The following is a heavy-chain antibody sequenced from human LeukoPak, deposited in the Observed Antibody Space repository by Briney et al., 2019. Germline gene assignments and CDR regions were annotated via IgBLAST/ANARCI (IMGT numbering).Heavy chain of an antibody. CDR1: GFTFSSYA. CDR2: ISGSGGST. V-gene: IGHV3-23*01. J-gene: IGHJ6*03. Sequence: GGSLRLSCAASGFTFSSYAMSWVRQAPGKGLEWVSAISGSGGSTYDADSVKGRFTISRDNSKNTLYLQMNSLRAEDTAVYYCAKDGIPSRPGSWYYYYMDVWGKGTTVTVSS. CDR3: AKDGIPSRPGSWYYYYMDV. D-gene: IGHD6-13*01.